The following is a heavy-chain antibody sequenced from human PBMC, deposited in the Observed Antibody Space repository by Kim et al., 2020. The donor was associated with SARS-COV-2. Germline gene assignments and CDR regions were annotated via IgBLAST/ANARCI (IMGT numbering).Heavy chain of an antibody. J-gene: IGHJ6*02. CDR2: INYRGDT. Sequence: SETLSLTCTVSGDSMTSYYWNWIRQSPGRGLEWMAYINYRGDTKYNPSLKGRVTISVDTSRNQFSLRLRSVTAADTAMYFCAKDRGKHPKVELRKNFYKYAMDVWGRGTTVIVSS. V-gene: IGHV4-59*01. CDR1: GDSMTSYY. D-gene: IGHD1-7*01. CDR3: AKDRGKHPKVELRKNFYKYAMDV.